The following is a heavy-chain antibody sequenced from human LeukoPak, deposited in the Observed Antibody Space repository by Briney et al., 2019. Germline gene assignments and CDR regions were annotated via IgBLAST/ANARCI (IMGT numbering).Heavy chain of an antibody. Sequence: GSLRLSCAASGFTFSSYWMSWVRQAPGKGLEWVANIKQDGSEKYYVDSVKGRFTISRDNAKNTLYLQMNSLRAEDTAVYYCAKDQGYQLPQYYMDVWGKGTTVTVSS. J-gene: IGHJ6*03. CDR1: GFTFSSYW. CDR2: IKQDGSEK. CDR3: AKDQGYQLPQYYMDV. D-gene: IGHD2-2*01. V-gene: IGHV3-7*03.